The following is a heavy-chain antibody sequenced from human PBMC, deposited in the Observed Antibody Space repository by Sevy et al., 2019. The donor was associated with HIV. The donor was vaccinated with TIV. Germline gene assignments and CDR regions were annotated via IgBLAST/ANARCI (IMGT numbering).Heavy chain of an antibody. CDR2: IYYSGST. CDR1: GGSISSGGYY. Sequence: SETLSLTCTVSGGSISSGGYYWSWIRQHPGKGLEWIGYIYYSGSTYYNPSLKSRVTISVDTSKNQFSLKLSSVTAADTAVYYCARDRVVTAMVTAPYGMDVWGQGTTVIVSS. CDR3: ARDRVVTAMVTAPYGMDV. J-gene: IGHJ6*02. D-gene: IGHD5-18*01. V-gene: IGHV4-31*03.